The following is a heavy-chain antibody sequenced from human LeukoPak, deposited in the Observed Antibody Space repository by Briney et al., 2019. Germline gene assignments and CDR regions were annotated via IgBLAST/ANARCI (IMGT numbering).Heavy chain of an antibody. J-gene: IGHJ5*02. CDR1: GFTFSHYN. CDR2: ISSSGRTI. Sequence: PGGSLRLSCAASGFTFSHYNMNWARQARGKGLEWVSYISSSGRTIHYADSVKGRFTISRNNAKNSLYLQMNSLRDEDTAVYYCATDLIVTNHWGQVTLVSVPS. D-gene: IGHD5-18*01. CDR3: ATDLIVTNH. V-gene: IGHV3-48*02.